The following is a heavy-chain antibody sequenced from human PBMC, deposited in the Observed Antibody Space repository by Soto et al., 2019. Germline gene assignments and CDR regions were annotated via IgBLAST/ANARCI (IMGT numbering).Heavy chain of an antibody. V-gene: IGHV4-31*03. D-gene: IGHD3-10*01. CDR1: GGSISSGGYY. J-gene: IGHJ6*02. Sequence: QVQLQESGPGLVKPSQTLSLTCTVSGGSISSGGYYWSWIRQHPGKGLEWIGYIYYSGSTYYNPSLKSRVTISVDTSKNQFPLKLSSVTAADTAVYYCASSGTMVRGVIGGYYYYGMDVWGQGTTVTVSS. CDR3: ASSGTMVRGVIGGYYYYGMDV. CDR2: IYYSGST.